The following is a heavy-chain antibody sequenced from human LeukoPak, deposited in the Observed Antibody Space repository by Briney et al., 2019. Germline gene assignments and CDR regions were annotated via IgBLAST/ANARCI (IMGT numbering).Heavy chain of an antibody. CDR1: GFTFSSYG. D-gene: IGHD2-2*02. V-gene: IGHV3-30*03. CDR2: ISYDGSNK. J-gene: IGHJ5*02. CDR3: APRRDIVVVPAAIGKSNWFDP. Sequence: GGSLRLSRAASGFTFSSYGMHWVRQAPGKGLEWVAVISYDGSNKYYADSVKGRFTISRDNSKNTLYLQMNSLRAEDTAVYYCAPRRDIVVVPAAIGKSNWFDPWGQGTLVTVSS.